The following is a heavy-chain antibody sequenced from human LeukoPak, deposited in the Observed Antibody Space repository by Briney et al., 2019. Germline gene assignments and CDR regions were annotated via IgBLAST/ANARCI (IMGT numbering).Heavy chain of an antibody. Sequence: GRSLRLSCAASGFTFSSYAIHWVRQAPGKGLEWVAVISYDGSNKYYADSVKGRFTISRDNSKNTLYLQMNSPRAEDTAVYYCAKAHSSGWSTFDCWGQGTLVTVSS. V-gene: IGHV3-30*04. CDR2: ISYDGSNK. CDR1: GFTFSSYA. CDR3: AKAHSSGWSTFDC. J-gene: IGHJ4*02. D-gene: IGHD6-19*01.